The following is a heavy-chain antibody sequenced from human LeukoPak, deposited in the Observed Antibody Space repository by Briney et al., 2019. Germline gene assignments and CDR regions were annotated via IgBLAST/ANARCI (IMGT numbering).Heavy chain of an antibody. CDR2: ISAYNANT. CDR1: GYTFTNYG. J-gene: IGHJ6*03. CDR3: ARVYGGYDFWSGYYTNYYYYMDV. Sequence: ASVKVSCKASGYTFTNYGLSWVRQAPGQGLEWMGWISAYNANTNYAQKLQGRVTMTTDTSTSTAYMELRSLRSDDTAVYYCARVYGGYDFWSGYYTNYYYYMDVWGKGTTVTVSS. V-gene: IGHV1-18*01. D-gene: IGHD3-3*01.